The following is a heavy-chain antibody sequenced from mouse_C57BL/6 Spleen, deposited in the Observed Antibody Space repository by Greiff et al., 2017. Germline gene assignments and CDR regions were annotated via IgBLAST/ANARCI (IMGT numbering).Heavy chain of an antibody. J-gene: IGHJ2*01. V-gene: IGHV1-64*01. Sequence: QVQLKQPGAELVKPGASVKLSCKASGYTFTSYWMHWVKQRPGQGLEWIGMIHPNSGSTNYNEKFKSKATLTVDKSSSTAYMQLSSLTSEDSAVYYCARSYDGYYGYYFDYWGQGTTLTVSS. D-gene: IGHD2-3*01. CDR2: IHPNSGST. CDR3: ARSYDGYYGYYFDY. CDR1: GYTFTSYW.